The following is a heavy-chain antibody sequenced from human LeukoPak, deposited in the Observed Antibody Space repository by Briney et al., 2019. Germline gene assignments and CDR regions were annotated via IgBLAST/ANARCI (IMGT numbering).Heavy chain of an antibody. Sequence: PSETLCLTCTVSGGSISSGGYYWSWIRQHPGKGLEWIGYIYYSGSTYYNPSLKSRVTISVDTSKNQFSLKLSSVTAADTAVYYCARDRGYSSSWYELGAFDIWGQGTMVTVSS. D-gene: IGHD6-13*01. V-gene: IGHV4-31*03. CDR2: IYYSGST. CDR3: ARDRGYSSSWYELGAFDI. J-gene: IGHJ3*02. CDR1: GGSISSGGYY.